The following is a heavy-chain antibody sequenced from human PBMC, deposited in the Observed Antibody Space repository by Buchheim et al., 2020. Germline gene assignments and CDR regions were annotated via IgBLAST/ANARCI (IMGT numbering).Heavy chain of an antibody. CDR2: ISYDGSNK. CDR1: GFTFSSYA. J-gene: IGHJ6*02. D-gene: IGHD6-13*01. V-gene: IGHV3-30*04. Sequence: QVQLVESGGGVVQPGRSLRLSCAASGFTFSSYAMHWVRQAPGKGLEWVAVISYDGSNKYYADSVKGRFTISRDNSKNTLYLQMNSLRAEDTAVYYCARDCSSSEFAHYYYGMDVWGQGTT. CDR3: ARDCSSSEFAHYYYGMDV.